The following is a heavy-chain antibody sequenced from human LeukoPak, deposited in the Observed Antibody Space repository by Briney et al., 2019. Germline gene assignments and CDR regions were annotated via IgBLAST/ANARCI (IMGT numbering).Heavy chain of an antibody. CDR2: INPNSGVT. Sequence: ASVKVSCKASGYTFTGYYMHWVRQAPGQGLEWMGWINPNSGVTKYAQKFQGRVTMTRDTSISTAYMELSRLRSDDTAVYYRARDDLTGNYMVRGFSPPFNWFDPWGQGTLATVPA. CDR3: ARDDLTGNYMVRGFSPPFNWFDP. CDR1: GYTFTGYY. D-gene: IGHD3-10*01. J-gene: IGHJ5*02. V-gene: IGHV1-2*02.